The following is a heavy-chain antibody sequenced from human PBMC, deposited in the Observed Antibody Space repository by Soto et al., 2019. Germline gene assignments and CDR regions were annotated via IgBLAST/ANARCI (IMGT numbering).Heavy chain of an antibody. J-gene: IGHJ3*02. Sequence: GGSLRLSCAASGFTFSSYGMHWVRQAPGKGLEWVAVIWYDGSNKYYADSVKGRFTISRDNSKNTLYLQMNSLRAEDTAVYYCARDYWDYGGIKKDDAFDIWGQGTMVTVSS. CDR2: IWYDGSNK. CDR1: GFTFSSYG. D-gene: IGHD4-17*01. V-gene: IGHV3-33*01. CDR3: ARDYWDYGGIKKDDAFDI.